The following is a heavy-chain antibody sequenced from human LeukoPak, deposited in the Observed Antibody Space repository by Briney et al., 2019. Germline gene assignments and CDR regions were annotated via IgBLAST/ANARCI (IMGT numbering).Heavy chain of an antibody. CDR2: IYYSGST. D-gene: IGHD1-26*01. Sequence: SETLSLTCTVSGGSISSYYWSWIRQPPGKGLEWIGYIYYSGSTNYNPSLKSRVTISVDTSKNQFSLKLSSVTAADTAVYYCARDERVGDYGMDVWGQGTTVTVSS. J-gene: IGHJ6*02. V-gene: IGHV4-59*01. CDR1: GGSISSYY. CDR3: ARDERVGDYGMDV.